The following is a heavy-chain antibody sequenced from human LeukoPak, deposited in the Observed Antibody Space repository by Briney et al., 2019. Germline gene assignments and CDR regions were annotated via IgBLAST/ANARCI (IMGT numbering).Heavy chain of an antibody. J-gene: IGHJ4*02. D-gene: IGHD1-26*01. CDR3: AADGVGATISFDY. Sequence: SVKVSCKASGFTFTSSAVQWVRQARGQRLEWIGWIVVGSGNTNYAQKFQERVTITRDMSTSTAYMELSSLRSEDTAVYYCAADGVGATISFDYWGQGTLVTVSS. CDR2: IVVGSGNT. V-gene: IGHV1-58*01. CDR1: GFTFTSSA.